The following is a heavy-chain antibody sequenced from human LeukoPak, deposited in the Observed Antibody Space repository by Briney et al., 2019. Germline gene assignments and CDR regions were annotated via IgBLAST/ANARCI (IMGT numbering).Heavy chain of an antibody. V-gene: IGHV4-30-4*01. CDR3: ARGRDSSGYPHYFDY. D-gene: IGHD3-22*01. Sequence: SETLSLTCTVSGGSISSGDYYWSWIRQAPGKGLEWIGYIYYSGSTYYNPSLKSRVTISVDTSKNQFSLKLSSVTAADTAVYYCARGRDSSGYPHYFDYWGQGTLVTVSS. CDR1: GGSISSGDYY. J-gene: IGHJ4*02. CDR2: IYYSGST.